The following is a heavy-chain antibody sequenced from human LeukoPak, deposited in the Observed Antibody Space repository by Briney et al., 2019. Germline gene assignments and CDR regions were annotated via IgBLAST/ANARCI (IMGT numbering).Heavy chain of an antibody. V-gene: IGHV3-15*05. CDR1: GFTLTNAW. Sequence: GGSLRLSCAASGFTLTNAWMSWVRQAPGKGLEWVGRIKSKTDGGATDYAAPVKGRFTISRDNAKNTLYLQMNSLRADDTAVYYCVRARTTVPNLFDYWGQGTLVTVSS. CDR3: VRARTTVPNLFDY. D-gene: IGHD4-17*01. CDR2: IKSKTDGGAT. J-gene: IGHJ4*02.